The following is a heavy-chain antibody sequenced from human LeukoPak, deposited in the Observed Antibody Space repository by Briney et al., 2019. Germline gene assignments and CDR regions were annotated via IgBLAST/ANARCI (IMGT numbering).Heavy chain of an antibody. Sequence: PSETLSLTCTVSGGSISSGSYYWSWIRQPAGKGLEWIGRIYTSGSTNYNPSLKSRVTISVDTSKNQFSLKLSSVTAADTAVYYCASVPESRIVGAYFDYWGQGTLVTVSS. CDR3: ASVPESRIVGAYFDY. D-gene: IGHD1-26*01. V-gene: IGHV4-61*02. CDR2: IYTSGST. J-gene: IGHJ4*02. CDR1: GGSISSGSYY.